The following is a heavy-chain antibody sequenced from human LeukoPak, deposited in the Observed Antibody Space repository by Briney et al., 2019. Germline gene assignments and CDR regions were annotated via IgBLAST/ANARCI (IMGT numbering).Heavy chain of an antibody. CDR3: ARTLPGPMVRGVITLPFDY. J-gene: IGHJ4*02. CDR2: IYYSGST. V-gene: IGHV4-59*01. D-gene: IGHD3-10*01. CDR1: GGSISSYY. Sequence: SETLSLTCTVSGGSISSYYWSWIRQPPGKGLEWIGYIYYSGSTNYNPSLKSRVTISVDTSKNQFPLKLSSVTAADTAVYYCARTLPGPMVRGVITLPFDYWGQGTLVTVSS.